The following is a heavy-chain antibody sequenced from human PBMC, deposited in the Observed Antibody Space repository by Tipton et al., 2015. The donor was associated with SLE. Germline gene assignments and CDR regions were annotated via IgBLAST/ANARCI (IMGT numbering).Heavy chain of an antibody. J-gene: IGHJ3*01. CDR3: AKAQHYYDSSPAFDV. CDR2: IRYDGSNK. Sequence: SLRLSCAASGFTFSRYGMHWVRQAPGKGLEWVAFIRYDGSNKYYAATVKGRFTISRDNSKNTLSLQMNSLSAEDTATYYCAKAQHYYDSSPAFDVWGQGTKVSVSS. V-gene: IGHV3-30*02. CDR1: GFTFSRYG. D-gene: IGHD3-22*01.